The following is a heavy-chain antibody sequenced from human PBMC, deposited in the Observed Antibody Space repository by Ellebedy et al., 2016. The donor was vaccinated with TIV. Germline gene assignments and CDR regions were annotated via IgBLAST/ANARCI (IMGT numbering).Heavy chain of an antibody. Sequence: ASVKVSCKASGYTFTGYYMHWMRQAPGQGLDWMGWIDPNSGGTNYAQKFQGRITMTRDTSISTAYMELSGLRSDDTAVYYCARRVVRGVQYYYDYWGQGTLVTVPS. J-gene: IGHJ4*02. V-gene: IGHV1-2*02. CDR1: GYTFTGYY. CDR3: ARRVVRGVQYYYDY. D-gene: IGHD3-10*01. CDR2: IDPNSGGT.